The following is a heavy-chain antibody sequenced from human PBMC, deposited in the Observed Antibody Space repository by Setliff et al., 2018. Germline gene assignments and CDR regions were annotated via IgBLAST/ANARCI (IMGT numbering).Heavy chain of an antibody. CDR1: GFTFSSFA. CDR2: TSGGGGFST. Sequence: GGSLRLSCAASGFTFSSFAMSWVRQAPGKGLEWVSTTSGGGGFSTYYVDSVKGRFTISRDNSRNTLYLQLSSLRAEDTAIYSCAKFSSVPGSRFFDYWGQGALVTVSS. D-gene: IGHD2-2*01. J-gene: IGHJ4*02. CDR3: AKFSSVPGSRFFDY. V-gene: IGHV3-23*01.